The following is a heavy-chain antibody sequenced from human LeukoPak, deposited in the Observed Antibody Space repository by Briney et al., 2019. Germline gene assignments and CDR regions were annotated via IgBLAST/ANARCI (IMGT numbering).Heavy chain of an antibody. Sequence: GASVKVSCKASGYTFTSNYIHWVRQAPGQGLEWMGMIYPRDGSTSYAQKFQGRVTVTRDTSTSTVHMELSGLRSEDTAVYYCARGSNLYDSREYFQHWGQGALVTVSS. CDR2: IYPRDGST. CDR1: GYTFTSNY. J-gene: IGHJ1*01. V-gene: IGHV1-46*01. D-gene: IGHD3-22*01. CDR3: ARGSNLYDSREYFQH.